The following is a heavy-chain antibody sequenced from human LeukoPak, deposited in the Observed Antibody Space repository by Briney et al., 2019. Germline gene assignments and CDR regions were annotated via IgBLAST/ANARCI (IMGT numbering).Heavy chain of an antibody. CDR2: INPSGGST. D-gene: IGHD3-10*01. Sequence: ASVKVSCKASGYTFTSYYMHWVRQAPGQGLEWMGIINPSGGSTSYAQKFQGRVTMTRDMSTSTVYMELSSLRSEDTAVYYCARSDYYGSGSPGAFDIWGQGTMVTVSS. V-gene: IGHV1-46*01. J-gene: IGHJ3*02. CDR3: ARSDYYGSGSPGAFDI. CDR1: GYTFTSYY.